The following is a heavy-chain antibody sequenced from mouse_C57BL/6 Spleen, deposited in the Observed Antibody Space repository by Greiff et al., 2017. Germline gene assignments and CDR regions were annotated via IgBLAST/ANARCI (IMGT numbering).Heavy chain of an antibody. Sequence: QVQLQQSGPGLVQPSQSLSITCTVSGFSLTSYGVHWVRQSPGTGLEWLGVIWSGGSTDYNAAFISRLSISKDNSKSQVFFKMNSLQADDTAIYYCAREDWDYAMDYWGQGTSVTVSS. CDR2: IWSGGST. D-gene: IGHD4-1*01. CDR3: AREDWDYAMDY. J-gene: IGHJ4*01. V-gene: IGHV2-2*01. CDR1: GFSLTSYG.